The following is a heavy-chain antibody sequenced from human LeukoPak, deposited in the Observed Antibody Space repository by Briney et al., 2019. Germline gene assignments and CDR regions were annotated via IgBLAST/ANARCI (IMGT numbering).Heavy chain of an antibody. Sequence: GGSLRLSCAVSGFTLSSYAMSWVRQAPGKGLEWVSVISSSAGATYYADSVKGRFAISRDNSKNSLYLQMNSLRAEDTAVYYCARDRILPAHRRGWFDPWGQGTLVTVSS. J-gene: IGHJ5*02. CDR1: GFTLSSYA. D-gene: IGHD2-15*01. V-gene: IGHV3-23*01. CDR2: ISSSAGAT. CDR3: ARDRILPAHRRGWFDP.